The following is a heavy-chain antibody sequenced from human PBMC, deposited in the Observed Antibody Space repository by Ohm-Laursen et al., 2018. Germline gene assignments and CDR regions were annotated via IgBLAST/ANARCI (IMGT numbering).Heavy chain of an antibody. Sequence: SETLSLTCAVSGYSISSGYFWGWIRQPPGKGLEWIGTIYHSGSTYYNPSLKSRVTISVDTSKNQFSLKLSSVTAADTAVYYCARVVRRMFYDSSGYYAYWGQGTLVTVSS. CDR3: ARVVRRMFYDSSGYYAY. CDR1: GYSISSGYF. CDR2: IYHSGST. J-gene: IGHJ4*02. V-gene: IGHV4-38-2*01. D-gene: IGHD3-22*01.